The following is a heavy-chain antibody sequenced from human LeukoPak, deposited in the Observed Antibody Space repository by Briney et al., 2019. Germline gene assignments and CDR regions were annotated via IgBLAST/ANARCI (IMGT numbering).Heavy chain of an antibody. D-gene: IGHD2-2*01. CDR1: GFTFSSHS. Sequence: GGSLRLSCAASGFTFSSHSMNWVRQAPGKGLEWVSSISSSSSYIYYADSVKGRFTISRDNAKNSLYLQMNSLRAEDTAVYYCARGDVVVVPAAPPYYYYGMDVWGQGTTVTVSS. CDR3: ARGDVVVVPAAPPYYYYGMDV. J-gene: IGHJ6*02. V-gene: IGHV3-21*01. CDR2: ISSSSSYI.